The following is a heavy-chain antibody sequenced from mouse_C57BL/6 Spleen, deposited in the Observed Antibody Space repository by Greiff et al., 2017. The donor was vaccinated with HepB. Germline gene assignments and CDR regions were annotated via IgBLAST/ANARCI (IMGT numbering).Heavy chain of an antibody. CDR2: IYPGDGDT. V-gene: IGHV1-82*01. Sequence: QVQLKESGPELVKPGASVKISCKASGYAFSSSWMNWVKQRPGKGLEWIGRIYPGDGDTNYNGKFKGKATLTADKSSSTAYMQLSSLTSEDSAVYFCAEIATVVDYWGQGTTLTVSS. CDR3: AEIATVVDY. D-gene: IGHD1-1*01. J-gene: IGHJ2*01. CDR1: GYAFSSSW.